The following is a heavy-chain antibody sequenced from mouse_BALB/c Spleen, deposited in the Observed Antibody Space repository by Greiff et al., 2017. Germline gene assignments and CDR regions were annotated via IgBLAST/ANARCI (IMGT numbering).Heavy chain of an antibody. CDR1: GYSITSGYY. CDR2: ISYDGSN. CDR3: AREVYGNYDWYFDV. V-gene: IGHV3-6*02. Sequence: EVQLQESGPGLVKPSQSLSLTCSVTGYSITSGYYWNWIRQFPGNKLEWMGYISYDGSNNYNPSLKNRISIPRDTSKNQFFLKLNSVTTEDTATYYCAREVYGNYDWYFDVWGAGTTVTVSS. J-gene: IGHJ1*01. D-gene: IGHD2-1*01.